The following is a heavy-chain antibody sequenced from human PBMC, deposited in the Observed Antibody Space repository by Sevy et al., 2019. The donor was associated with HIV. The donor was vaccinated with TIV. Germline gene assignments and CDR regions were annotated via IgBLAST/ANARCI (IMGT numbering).Heavy chain of an antibody. CDR3: ARDCSSTSCLWGLDV. D-gene: IGHD2-2*01. V-gene: IGHV3-7*03. CDR2: IKVDGSEK. CDR1: GFTFRSYW. Sequence: GGSLRLSCAVSGFTFRSYWMSWVRQAPGKELEWVAHIKVDGSEKYHVDSVKGRFTISRDNAKNSLFLQMNSLRVEDTAVYYCARDCSSTSCLWGLDVWGQGTAVTVSS. J-gene: IGHJ6*02.